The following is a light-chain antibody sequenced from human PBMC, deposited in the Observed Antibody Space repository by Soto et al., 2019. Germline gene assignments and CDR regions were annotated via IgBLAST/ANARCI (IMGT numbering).Light chain of an antibody. J-gene: IGKJ4*01. CDR2: GPS. CDR3: QQYGNSPLT. Sequence: EIVMTQSPATLSVSPGERATLSCRASQSISSNLAWYQQKPGQAPRLLIYGPSTRATGIPARFSGSGSGTEFTLTISSLQSEDFAVYYCQQYGNSPLTFGAGTRVDI. CDR1: QSISSN. V-gene: IGKV3-15*01.